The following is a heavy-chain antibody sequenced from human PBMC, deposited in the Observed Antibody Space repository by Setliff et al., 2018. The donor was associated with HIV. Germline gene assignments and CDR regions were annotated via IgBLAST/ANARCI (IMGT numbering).Heavy chain of an antibody. Sequence: SETLSLTCTVSGGSINSGGYYWIWSRQHPGKGLEWIGYIYYSGSTYYNPSLKSRVTISIDTSKNQFSLRLSSVTAADTAVYYCARWYTTGRGWFDPWGQGTLVTVSS. CDR1: GGSINSGGYY. V-gene: IGHV4-31*03. CDR3: ARWYTTGRGWFDP. J-gene: IGHJ5*02. CDR2: IYYSGST. D-gene: IGHD6-25*01.